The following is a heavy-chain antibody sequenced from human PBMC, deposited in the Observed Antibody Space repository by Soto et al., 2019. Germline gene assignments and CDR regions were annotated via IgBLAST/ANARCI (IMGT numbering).Heavy chain of an antibody. CDR2: IYYGGSA. CDR3: ARGGHCASGVCSALDY. J-gene: IGHJ4*02. V-gene: IGHV4-59*08. Sequence: SETLSLTCTVSGGSISTYYWSWIRQPPGKGLEWIGYIYYGGSADYNPSLKSRVTISVDTSKKQFSLKLSSVTAADTAVYYCARGGHCASGVCSALDYWGQGTLVTVSP. CDR1: GGSISTYY. D-gene: IGHD2-8*01.